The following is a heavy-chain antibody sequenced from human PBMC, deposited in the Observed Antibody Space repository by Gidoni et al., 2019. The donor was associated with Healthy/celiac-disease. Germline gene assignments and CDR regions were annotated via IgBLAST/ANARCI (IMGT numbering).Heavy chain of an antibody. J-gene: IGHJ5*02. V-gene: IGHV4-59*01. CDR2: IYYSGST. Sequence: QVQLQESGPGLVKPSETLSLTCTGSGGSISSYYWSWIRQPPGKGLEWIGYIYYSGSTNYNPSLKSRVTISVDTSKNQFSLKLSSVTAADTAVYYCARALHCSSTSCYSVWWFDPWGQGTLVTVSS. D-gene: IGHD2-2*02. CDR1: GGSISSYY. CDR3: ARALHCSSTSCYSVWWFDP.